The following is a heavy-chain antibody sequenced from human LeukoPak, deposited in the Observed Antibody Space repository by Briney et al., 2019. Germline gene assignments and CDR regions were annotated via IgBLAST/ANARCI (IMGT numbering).Heavy chain of an antibody. D-gene: IGHD2-15*01. CDR2: INPNSGGT. CDR3: ARDPRYCSGGSCYSPRGYFDY. Sequence: ASVKVSCKASGYTFTGYYMHWVRQAPGQGLEWMGWINPNSGGTNYAQKFQGRVTMTRDTSISTAYMELSRLRSDDTAVYYCARDPRYCSGGSCYSPRGYFDYWGQGTLVTVSS. CDR1: GYTFTGYY. V-gene: IGHV1-2*02. J-gene: IGHJ4*02.